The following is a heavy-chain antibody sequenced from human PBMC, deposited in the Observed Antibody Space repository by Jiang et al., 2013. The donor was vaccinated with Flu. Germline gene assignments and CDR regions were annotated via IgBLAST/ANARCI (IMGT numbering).Heavy chain of an antibody. CDR2: ISGTGGST. J-gene: IGHJ4*02. CDR3: ASEYNFHS. V-gene: IGHV3-23*01. D-gene: IGHD2/OR15-2a*01. CDR1: GFTFSTYA. Sequence: QLLESGGGLVQPGGSLRLSCAASGFTFSTYAMNWARQAPGKGLEWVSTISGTGGSTYYADSVKGRFTISRNNSNNTLSLQMNSLRADDTAIYYCASEYNFHSWGQGTLVTVSS.